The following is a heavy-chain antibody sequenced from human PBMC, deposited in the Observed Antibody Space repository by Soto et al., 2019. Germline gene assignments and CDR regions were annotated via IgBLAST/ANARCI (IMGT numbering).Heavy chain of an antibody. CDR2: INQSGSS. CDR1: GGSFSTYF. Sequence: QVQLQQWGAGLLKPSETLSLTCSVDGGSFSTYFWTWVRQPPGKGLEWIGEINQSGSSSYNPSLEGRVSISVDTTKKQFSLKLSSVTAADTAVYYCARERRVVGGYSSSWYDYFDSWGQGTLVTVSS. J-gene: IGHJ4*02. V-gene: IGHV4-34*02. D-gene: IGHD6-13*01. CDR3: ARERRVVGGYSSSWYDYFDS.